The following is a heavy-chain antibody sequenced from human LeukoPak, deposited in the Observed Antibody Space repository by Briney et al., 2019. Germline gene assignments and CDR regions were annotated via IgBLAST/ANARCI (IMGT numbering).Heavy chain of an antibody. CDR2: ISDSGGRT. Sequence: GSLSLSCAVSGITLSNYGMSWVRQAPGKGLEWVAGISDSGGRTNYADSVKGRFTISRDNPKNTLYLQMNSLGAEDTAVYFCAKRGVVIRVILVGFHKEAYYFDSWGQGALVTVSS. V-gene: IGHV3-23*01. CDR1: GITLSNYG. CDR3: AKRGVVIRVILVGFHKEAYYFDS. D-gene: IGHD3-22*01. J-gene: IGHJ4*02.